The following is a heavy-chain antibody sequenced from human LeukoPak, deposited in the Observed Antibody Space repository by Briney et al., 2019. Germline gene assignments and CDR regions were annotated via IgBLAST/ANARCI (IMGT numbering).Heavy chain of an antibody. D-gene: IGHD2-21*01. Sequence: SETLSLTCSVSGVYVGSHFWSWVRQPAGKALEWIGRVSASGTTSSNPSLNSRVTMSLDTSKNQFSLKLTSVTAADTAVYFCARAYCGGECTAGGAFDIWGQGTMVTVSS. J-gene: IGHJ3*02. CDR3: ARAYCGGECTAGGAFDI. V-gene: IGHV4-4*07. CDR1: GVYVGSHF. CDR2: VSASGTT.